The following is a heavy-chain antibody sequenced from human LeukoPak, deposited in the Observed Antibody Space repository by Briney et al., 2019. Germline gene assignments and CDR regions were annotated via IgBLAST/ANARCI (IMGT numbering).Heavy chain of an antibody. CDR1: GGTFSSYA. D-gene: IGHD2-2*01. V-gene: IGHV1-69*01. J-gene: IGHJ5*02. CDR3: ARVLGDIVVVPAAMGGWLDP. Sequence: SVKVSCKASGGTFSSYAISWVRQAPGQGLEWMGGIIPIFGTANYAQKFQGRVTITADESTSTAYMELSSLRSEDTAVYYCARVLGDIVVVPAAMGGWLDPWRQGTLVTVSS. CDR2: IIPIFGTA.